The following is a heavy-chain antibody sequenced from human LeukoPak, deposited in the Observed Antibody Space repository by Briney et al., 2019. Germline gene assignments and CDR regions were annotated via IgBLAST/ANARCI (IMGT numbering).Heavy chain of an antibody. V-gene: IGHV1-69*13. CDR3: ARDPGQYYDILTGYYTPYYFDY. D-gene: IGHD3-9*01. Sequence: ASVKVSCKASGGTFSSYAISWVRQAPGQGLEWMGGIIPIFGTANYAQKFQGRVTITADESTSTAYMELSSLGSEDTAVYYCARDPGQYYDILTGYYTPYYFDYWGQGTLVTVSS. CDR2: IIPIFGTA. J-gene: IGHJ4*02. CDR1: GGTFSSYA.